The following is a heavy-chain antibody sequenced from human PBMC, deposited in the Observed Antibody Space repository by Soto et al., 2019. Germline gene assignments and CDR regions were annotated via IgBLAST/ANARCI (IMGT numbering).Heavy chain of an antibody. Sequence: EVQLVESGGGLVKPGGSLRLSCAASGFTFSSYSMNWVRQAPGKGLEWVSSISSSSSYIYYADSVKGRFTISRDNAKNSLYLQMNSLRAEDTAVYYCERVPVQQLVRAEGDYWGQGTLVTVSS. CDR2: ISSSSSYI. CDR1: GFTFSSYS. D-gene: IGHD6-13*01. V-gene: IGHV3-21*01. J-gene: IGHJ4*02. CDR3: ERVPVQQLVRAEGDY.